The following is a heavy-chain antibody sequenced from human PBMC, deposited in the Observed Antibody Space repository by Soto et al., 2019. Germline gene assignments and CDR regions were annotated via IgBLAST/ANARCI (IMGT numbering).Heavy chain of an antibody. V-gene: IGHV3-23*01. CDR1: GFTFSSYA. CDR3: AKPYCSSTSCYDYYGMDV. D-gene: IGHD2-2*01. Sequence: HPGGSLRLSCAASGFTFSSYAMSWVRQAPGKGLEWVSAISGSGGSTYYADSVKGRFTISRDNSKNTLYLQMNSLRAEDTAVYYCAKPYCSSTSCYDYYGMDVWGQGTTVTVSS. CDR2: ISGSGGST. J-gene: IGHJ6*02.